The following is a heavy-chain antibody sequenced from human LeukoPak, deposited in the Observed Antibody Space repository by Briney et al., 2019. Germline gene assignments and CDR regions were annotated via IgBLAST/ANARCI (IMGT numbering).Heavy chain of an antibody. Sequence: KPSETLSLTCAVYGGSFSGYYWSWIRQPPGKGLEWIGEINHSGSTNYNPSLKSRVTISVDTSKNQFSLKLSSVTAADTAVYYCARLTVTTDGYYYYGMDVWGQGTTVNVSS. CDR1: GGSFSGYY. V-gene: IGHV4-34*01. J-gene: IGHJ6*02. D-gene: IGHD4-17*01. CDR3: ARLTVTTDGYYYYGMDV. CDR2: INHSGST.